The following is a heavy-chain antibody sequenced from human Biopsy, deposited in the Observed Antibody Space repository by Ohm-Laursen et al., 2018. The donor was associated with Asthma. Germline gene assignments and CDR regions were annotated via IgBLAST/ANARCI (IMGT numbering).Heavy chain of an antibody. CDR1: GFTFNSYG. CDR3: AKGHGDYVFPYFQH. CDR2: MSFDGRQT. Sequence: SLRLSCSASGFTFNSYGMHWVRQAPGKGLEWVAVMSFDGRQTYYADSVKGRFTISRDNSKNTLYPQMNSLRAEDTAVYYCAKGHGDYVFPYFQHWGQGTLVTVSS. J-gene: IGHJ1*01. V-gene: IGHV3-30*18. D-gene: IGHD4-17*01.